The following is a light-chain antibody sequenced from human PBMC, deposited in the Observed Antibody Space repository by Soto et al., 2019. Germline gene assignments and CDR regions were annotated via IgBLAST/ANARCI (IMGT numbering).Light chain of an antibody. CDR1: QGISSY. V-gene: IGKV1-8*01. CDR3: QQYYSYPYT. Sequence: AIRMTQSPSSFSASTGDRVTITCRASQGISSYLDWYQQKPGKAHKLLIYAASTLQSGVPSRFSGSGSGTDFTLTISCLQSEDFATYYCQQYYSYPYTFGQGTKLEIK. CDR2: AAS. J-gene: IGKJ2*01.